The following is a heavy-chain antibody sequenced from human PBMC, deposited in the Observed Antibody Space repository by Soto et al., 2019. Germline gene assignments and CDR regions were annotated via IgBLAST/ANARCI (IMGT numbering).Heavy chain of an antibody. V-gene: IGHV1-46*01. J-gene: IGHJ3*02. CDR1: GYTFTSYY. CDR3: ARSSPRIDAFDI. CDR2: INPSGGST. Sequence: VSVKVSCKASGYTFTSYYMHWVRQAPGQGLEWMGIINPSGGSTSYAQKFQGRVTMTRGTSTSTVYMELSSLRSEDTAVYYCARSSPRIDAFDIWGQGTMVTVSS.